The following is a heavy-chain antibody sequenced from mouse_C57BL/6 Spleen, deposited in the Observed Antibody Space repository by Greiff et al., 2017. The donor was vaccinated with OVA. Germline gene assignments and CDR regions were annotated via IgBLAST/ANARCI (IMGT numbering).Heavy chain of an antibody. J-gene: IGHJ2*01. CDR1: GYTFTDYE. Sequence: VQLQQSGAELVRPGASVTLSCKASGYTFTDYEMHWVKQTPVHGLEWIGAIDPETGGTAYNQKFKGKAILTADKSSSTAYMELRSLTSEDSAVYYCTNYGSFHFDDWGQGTTLTVSS. CDR2: IDPETGGT. CDR3: TNYGSFHFDD. V-gene: IGHV1-15*01. D-gene: IGHD1-1*01.